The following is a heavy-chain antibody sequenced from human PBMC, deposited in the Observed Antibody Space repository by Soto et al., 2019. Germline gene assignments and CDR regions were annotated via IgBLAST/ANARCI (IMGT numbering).Heavy chain of an antibody. V-gene: IGHV4-34*01. D-gene: IGHD3-22*01. Sequence: SETLSLTCAVYGGSFSGYYWSWIRQPPGKGLEWIGEINHSGSTNYNPSLKSRVTISVDTSKNQFSLKLSSVTAADTAVYYCARGGSLRVVVITPPRIDFAYWGQGTLVTVSS. CDR3: ARGGSLRVVVITPPRIDFAY. J-gene: IGHJ4*02. CDR1: GGSFSGYY. CDR2: INHSGST.